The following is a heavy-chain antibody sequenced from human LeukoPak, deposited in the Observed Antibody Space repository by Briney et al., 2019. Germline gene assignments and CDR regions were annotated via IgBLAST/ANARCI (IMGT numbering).Heavy chain of an antibody. Sequence: PSGTLSLTCAVSGGSISSNWWSWVRQPPGKGLEWIGEIDHSGSTNYNPSLKSRVTISVDTSNNHLSLKFSSVTAADTAVYSCAFSSYYLQGNYYYMDVWGKGTTVTASS. J-gene: IGHJ6*03. V-gene: IGHV4-4*02. CDR3: AFSSYYLQGNYYYMDV. CDR2: IDHSGST. CDR1: GGSISSNW. D-gene: IGHD1-26*01.